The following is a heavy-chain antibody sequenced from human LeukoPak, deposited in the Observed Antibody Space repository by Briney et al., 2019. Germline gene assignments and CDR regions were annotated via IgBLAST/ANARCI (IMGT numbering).Heavy chain of an antibody. Sequence: SETLSLTCTVSGXSISSYYGSWIRQPPGKGLEWIGYIYYSGSTNYNPSLKSRVIISVDTSKNQFSLKLTSVTAADTAVYYCARDAPPSSFDIWGQGTMVTVSS. CDR2: IYYSGST. CDR1: GXSISSYY. V-gene: IGHV4-59*01. CDR3: ARDAPPSSFDI. J-gene: IGHJ3*02.